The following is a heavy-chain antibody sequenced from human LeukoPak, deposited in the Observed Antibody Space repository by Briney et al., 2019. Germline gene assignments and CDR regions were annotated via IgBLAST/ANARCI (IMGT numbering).Heavy chain of an antibody. CDR1: GFTFSSYS. CDR2: IGSSSSTI. Sequence: SGGSLRLSCAASGFTFSSYSMNWVRQAPGKGLEWVSYIGSSSSTIYYADSVKGRFTISRDNAKNSLYLQMNSLRAEDTAVYYCARDVAFYDSSGYYYDPHFDYWGQGTLVTVSS. V-gene: IGHV3-48*01. CDR3: ARDVAFYDSSGYYYDPHFDY. D-gene: IGHD3-22*01. J-gene: IGHJ4*02.